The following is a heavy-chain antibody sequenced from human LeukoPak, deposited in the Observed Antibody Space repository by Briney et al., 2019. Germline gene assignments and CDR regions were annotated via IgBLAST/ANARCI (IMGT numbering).Heavy chain of an antibody. Sequence: PSETLSLTCTVSGGSITNYYWSWIRQPPGKGLEWIAYIHYSGSTNYNPSLKSRVTISVDTSKNQFSLKLSSVTAADTAVYYCARGTYVDTAMGYYFDYWGQGTLVTVSS. CDR3: ARGTYVDTAMGYYFDY. CDR2: IHYSGST. CDR1: GGSITNYY. J-gene: IGHJ4*02. D-gene: IGHD5-18*01. V-gene: IGHV4-59*01.